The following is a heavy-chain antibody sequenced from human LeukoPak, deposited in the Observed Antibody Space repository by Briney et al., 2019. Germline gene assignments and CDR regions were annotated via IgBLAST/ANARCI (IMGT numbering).Heavy chain of an antibody. CDR3: AREIGGGSSSWPVYYYYYMDV. J-gene: IGHJ6*03. CDR1: GGSFSGYY. D-gene: IGHD6-13*01. CDR2: INHSGST. V-gene: IGHV4-34*01. Sequence: PSETLSLTCAVYGGSFSGYYWSWIRQPPGKGLEWIGEINHSGSTNYNPSLKSRVTISVDTSKNQFSLKLSSVTAADTAVYYCAREIGGGSSSWPVYYYYYMDVWGKGTTVTVSS.